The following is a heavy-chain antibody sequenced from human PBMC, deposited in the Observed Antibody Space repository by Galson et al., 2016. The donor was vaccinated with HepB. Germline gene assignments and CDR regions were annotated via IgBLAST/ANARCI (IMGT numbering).Heavy chain of an antibody. CDR3: ARLEGFGDPFDY. J-gene: IGHJ4*02. CDR2: LSVYNGHT. CDR1: GYTFNTYA. V-gene: IGHV1-18*01. Sequence: SVKVSCKASGYTFNTYAISWVRQAPGQGLEWMGWLSVYNGHTSSAQKFQGRVTMATDTSTNTAFLELSSLISDDTAVYYCARLEGFGDPFDYWGRGTQVTVSS. D-gene: IGHD3-10*01.